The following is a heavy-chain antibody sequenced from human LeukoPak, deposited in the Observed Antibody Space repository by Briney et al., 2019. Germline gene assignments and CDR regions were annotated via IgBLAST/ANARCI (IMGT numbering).Heavy chain of an antibody. D-gene: IGHD6-19*01. V-gene: IGHV3-74*01. CDR2: ITNDGSST. Sequence: GGSLRLSCAASGLTFSSHWMHWVRQAPGKGLVWVSRITNDGSSTTYADSVKGRFTISRDNAKNMLYLQVNSLRAEDTAVYYCARGSLGTIAVAGTLDYWGQGILVTVSS. CDR3: ARGSLGTIAVAGTLDY. J-gene: IGHJ4*02. CDR1: GLTFSSHW.